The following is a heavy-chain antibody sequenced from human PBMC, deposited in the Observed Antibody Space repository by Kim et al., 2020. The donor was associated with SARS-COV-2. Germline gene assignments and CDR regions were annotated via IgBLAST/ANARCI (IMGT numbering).Heavy chain of an antibody. Sequence: SETLSLTCTVSGGSISSGSYYWSWIRQPAGKGLEWIGRIYTSGSTNYNPSLKSRVTISVDTSKNQFSLKLSSVTAADTAVYYCAREAWLVLEGTNWFDPWGQGTLVTVSS. CDR2: IYTSGST. V-gene: IGHV4-61*02. J-gene: IGHJ5*02. D-gene: IGHD6-19*01. CDR3: AREAWLVLEGTNWFDP. CDR1: GGSISSGSYY.